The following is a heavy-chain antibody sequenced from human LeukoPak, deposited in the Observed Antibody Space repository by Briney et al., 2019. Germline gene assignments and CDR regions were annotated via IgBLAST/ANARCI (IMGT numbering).Heavy chain of an antibody. CDR2: ISASGSAT. J-gene: IGHJ4*02. V-gene: IGHV3-23*01. D-gene: IGHD6-13*01. Sequence: GGSLRLSCAASGFIFSNYGMNWVRQAPGKGLEWVAAISASGSATSYADSVRGRFTISRDNSKNTVYLQMDNLRAEDSAMYYCAKAHSISWPYAFDSWGQGTLVTVSS. CDR3: AKAHSISWPYAFDS. CDR1: GFIFSNYG.